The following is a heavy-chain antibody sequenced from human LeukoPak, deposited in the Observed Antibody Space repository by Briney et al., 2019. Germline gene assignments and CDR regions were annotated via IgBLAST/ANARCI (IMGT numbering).Heavy chain of an antibody. J-gene: IGHJ4*02. V-gene: IGHV1-46*01. D-gene: IGHD3-22*01. CDR2: INPSGGST. Sequence: ASVKVSCKASGYTFTSYYMHWVRQAPGQGLEWMGIINPSGGSTSYAQKFQGRVTMTRDTSTSTVYMELSSLRSEDTAVYCCARGPTYYYDSSGQFDYWGQGTLVTVSS. CDR3: ARGPTYYYDSSGQFDY. CDR1: GYTFTSYY.